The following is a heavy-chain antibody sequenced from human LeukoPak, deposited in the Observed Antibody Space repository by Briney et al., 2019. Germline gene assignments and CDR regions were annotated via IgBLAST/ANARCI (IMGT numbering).Heavy chain of an antibody. CDR2: ISSSGSTK. D-gene: IGHD1-26*01. Sequence: GGSLRLSCAASGFTFSSYAVSWVRQAPGKGLEWVSYISSSGSTKYYADSVKGRFTISRDNAKNSLYLQMNSLRAEDTAVYYCSRGSEWDLLGSCDYWGQGTLVTVSS. CDR3: SRGSEWDLLGSCDY. V-gene: IGHV3-48*04. CDR1: GFTFSSYA. J-gene: IGHJ4*02.